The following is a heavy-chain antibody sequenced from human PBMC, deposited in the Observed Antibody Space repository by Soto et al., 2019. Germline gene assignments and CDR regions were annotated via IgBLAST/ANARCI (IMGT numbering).Heavy chain of an antibody. Sequence: QVQLVESGGGVVQPGRSLRLSCAASGFTFNSYALDWVRQAPGKGLEWVAFISYDGSNKFYADSVKGRFTISRDDSNNTLFLQMNSLKPEDTAIYYCATLVGYCSTPTCSSHFEYWGPGNLVTVSS. CDR3: ATLVGYCSTPTCSSHFEY. V-gene: IGHV3-30-3*01. D-gene: IGHD2-8*01. CDR2: ISYDGSNK. J-gene: IGHJ4*02. CDR1: GFTFNSYA.